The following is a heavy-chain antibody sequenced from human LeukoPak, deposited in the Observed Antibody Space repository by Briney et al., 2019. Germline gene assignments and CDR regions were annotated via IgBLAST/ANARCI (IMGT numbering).Heavy chain of an antibody. CDR1: GFTFSSYA. J-gene: IGHJ6*04. Sequence: GGSLRLSCAASGFTFSSYAMSWVRQAPGKGLEWVSAISSNGGGTYYADSVKGRFTISRDTPKSTLYLQMNTLRAEDTAVYYCGKGFCTSANCYIRNGMDVWGKGTTVTVPA. D-gene: IGHD2-2*02. CDR3: GKGFCTSANCYIRNGMDV. V-gene: IGHV3-23*01. CDR2: ISSNGGGT.